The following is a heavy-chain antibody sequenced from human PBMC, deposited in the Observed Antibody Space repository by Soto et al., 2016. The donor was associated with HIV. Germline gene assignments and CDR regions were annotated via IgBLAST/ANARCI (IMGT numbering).Heavy chain of an antibody. V-gene: IGHV3-23*01. D-gene: IGHD6-19*01. CDR3: ARDSSGWRGLREYFDY. CDR1: GFTFSSYA. Sequence: EVQLLESGGGLVQPGGSLRLSCAASGFTFSSYAMSWVRQAPGKGLEWVSAISGSGGSTYYADSVKGRFTISRDNSKNTLYLQMNSLRAEDTAVYYCARDSSGWRGLREYFDYWGQGTLVTVSS. CDR2: ISGSGGST. J-gene: IGHJ4*02.